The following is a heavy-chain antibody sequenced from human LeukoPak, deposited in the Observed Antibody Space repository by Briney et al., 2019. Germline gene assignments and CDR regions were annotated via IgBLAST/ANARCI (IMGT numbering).Heavy chain of an antibody. CDR3: ARGTVVLWFGETDAFDI. D-gene: IGHD3-10*01. Sequence: GGSLRLSCAASGFTFSSYWMHWVRQVPGKELMWVSRINNDGSSTSYADSVKGRFTISRDNAKNTLYLQMNSLRAEDTAVYYCARGTVVLWFGETDAFDIWGQGTMVTVSS. CDR1: GFTFSSYW. CDR2: INNDGSST. V-gene: IGHV3-74*01. J-gene: IGHJ3*02.